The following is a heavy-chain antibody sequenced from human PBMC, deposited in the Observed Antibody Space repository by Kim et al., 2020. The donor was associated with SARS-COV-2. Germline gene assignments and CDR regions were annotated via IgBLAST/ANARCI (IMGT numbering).Heavy chain of an antibody. CDR3: ARDRNRAAAADY. V-gene: IGHV1-2*02. Sequence: NCAQRFRGRVTITRDTSISTAYMELSRLRSDDTAVYYCARDRNRAAAADYWGQGALVTVSS. J-gene: IGHJ4*02. D-gene: IGHD6-13*01.